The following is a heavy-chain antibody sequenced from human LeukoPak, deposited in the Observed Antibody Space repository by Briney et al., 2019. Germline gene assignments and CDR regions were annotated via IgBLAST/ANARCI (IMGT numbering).Heavy chain of an antibody. D-gene: IGHD3-10*01. V-gene: IGHV3-64D*06. CDR2: ISANGATT. J-gene: IGHJ4*02. CDR1: GFTFTTYA. CDR3: VKDRLYYYSSGTYFDY. Sequence: GGSLRLSCSASGFTFTTYAMHWVRQAPGKGLEYVSGISANGATTYYADSVQGRFTISRDNSKNTLYLQMSSLSAEDTALYYCVKDRLYYYSSGTYFDYLGQGTLVTVSS.